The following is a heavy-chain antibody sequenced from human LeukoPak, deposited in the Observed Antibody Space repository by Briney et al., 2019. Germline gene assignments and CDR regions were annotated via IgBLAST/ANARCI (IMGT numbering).Heavy chain of an antibody. CDR1: GGSISSYY. CDR2: IYYSGST. Sequence: SETLSLTCTVSGGSISSYYWSWIRQPPGKGLEWIGYIYYSGSTNYNPSLKSRVTISVDTSKNQFSLTLSSVTAADTDVYYCARQRRGYSYGYFDYWGQGTLVTVSS. J-gene: IGHJ4*02. V-gene: IGHV4-59*08. D-gene: IGHD5-18*01. CDR3: ARQRRGYSYGYFDY.